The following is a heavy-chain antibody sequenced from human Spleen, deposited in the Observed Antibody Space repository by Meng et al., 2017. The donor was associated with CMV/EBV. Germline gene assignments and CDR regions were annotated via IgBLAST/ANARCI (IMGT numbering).Heavy chain of an antibody. CDR3: ARDSSVDYYHFGMDV. CDR1: GGSITNYY. J-gene: IGHJ6*02. CDR2: IYYSGST. V-gene: IGHV4-59*01. D-gene: IGHD3-10*01. Sequence: SETLSLTCTVSGGSITNYYWSWIRQPPGKGLEWIGYIYYSGSTKYNPSLKSRVTISADTSKSQFSLKLSSVTAADTAVYYCARDSSVDYYHFGMDVWGQGTSVTVSS.